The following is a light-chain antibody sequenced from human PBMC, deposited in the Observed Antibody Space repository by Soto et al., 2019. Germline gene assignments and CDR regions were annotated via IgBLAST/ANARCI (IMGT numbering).Light chain of an antibody. V-gene: IGLV2-23*03. CDR1: SSDVGSYNL. Sequence: QSALTQPASVSGSPGQSITISCTGTSSDVGSYNLVSWYQQHPGKAPKLMIYEGSKRPSGVSNRFSDSKSGNTASLTISGLQAEDEADYYCCSYAGSSTVVVFGAGTKLTVL. CDR3: CSYAGSSTVVV. CDR2: EGS. J-gene: IGLJ2*01.